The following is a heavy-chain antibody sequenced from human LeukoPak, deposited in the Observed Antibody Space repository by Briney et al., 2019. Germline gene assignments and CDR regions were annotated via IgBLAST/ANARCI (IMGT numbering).Heavy chain of an antibody. D-gene: IGHD6-19*01. CDR1: GFTLDDYA. CDR3: ARERSQWLTDY. Sequence: PGRSLRLSCAASGFTLDDYAMHWVRQAPGKGLEWVSGISWNSGSIGYADSVKGRFTISRDNAKNSLYLQMNSLRAEDTALYYCARERSQWLTDYWGQGTLVTVSS. CDR2: ISWNSGSI. J-gene: IGHJ4*02. V-gene: IGHV3-9*01.